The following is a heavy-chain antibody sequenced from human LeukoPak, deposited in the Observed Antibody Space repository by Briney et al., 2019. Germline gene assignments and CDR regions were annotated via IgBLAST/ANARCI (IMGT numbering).Heavy chain of an antibody. J-gene: IGHJ4*02. D-gene: IGHD6-6*01. CDR1: GFTFSDFY. Sequence: GGSLRLSCAASGFTFSDFYMSWIRQAPGKGLEWVANIKQDGSQRYYVDSVRGRFTISRDNAKNSLFLQMNGLRAEDTAVYYCARRGGSSSRRSPIDYWGQGTLVTVSS. V-gene: IGHV3-7*01. CDR2: IKQDGSQR. CDR3: ARRGGSSSRRSPIDY.